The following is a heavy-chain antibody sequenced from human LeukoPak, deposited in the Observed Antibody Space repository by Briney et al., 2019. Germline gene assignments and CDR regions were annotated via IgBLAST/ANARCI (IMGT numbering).Heavy chain of an antibody. J-gene: IGHJ4*02. Sequence: SETLSLTCTVSGGSISSYYWSWIRQPPGKGLEWIGYIYYSGSTNYNPSLKSRVTISVDTSKNQFSLKLSSVTAADTAVYHCARGHPGDPLFNWGQGTLVTVPS. V-gene: IGHV4-59*08. D-gene: IGHD7-27*01. CDR2: IYYSGST. CDR1: GGSISSYY. CDR3: ARGHPGDPLFN.